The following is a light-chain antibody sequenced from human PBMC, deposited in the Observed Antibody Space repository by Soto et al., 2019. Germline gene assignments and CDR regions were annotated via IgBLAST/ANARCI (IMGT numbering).Light chain of an antibody. J-gene: IGLJ3*02. V-gene: IGLV2-14*03. CDR1: SSDVGGYNF. CDR2: EVL. CDR3: CSHSASIHSV. Sequence: QSALTQPASVSGSPGQSITISCTGTSSDVGGYNFVSWYQQHPGNAPKLIIHEVLNRPSGVSSRFSGSNSGNTASLTISGLQAEDEAVYYSCSHSASIHSVFGGGTKLTVL.